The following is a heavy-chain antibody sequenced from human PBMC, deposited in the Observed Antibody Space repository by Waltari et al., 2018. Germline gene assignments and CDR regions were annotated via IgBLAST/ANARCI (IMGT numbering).Heavy chain of an antibody. D-gene: IGHD3-22*01. CDR2: ISGSGGST. Sequence: EVQLLESGGGLVQPGGSLRLSCAASGFTFSSYAMSWVRQAPGKGLEWVSAISGSGGSTYYADSVKGRFTISRDNSKNTLYLQMNSLRAEDTAVYYCANVIVVVITKGYYFDYWGQGTLVTVSS. CDR1: GFTFSSYA. V-gene: IGHV3-23*01. J-gene: IGHJ4*02. CDR3: ANVIVVVITKGYYFDY.